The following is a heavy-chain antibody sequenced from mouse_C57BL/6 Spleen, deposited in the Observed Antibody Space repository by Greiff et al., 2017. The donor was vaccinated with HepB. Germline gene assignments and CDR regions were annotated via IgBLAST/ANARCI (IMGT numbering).Heavy chain of an antibody. D-gene: IGHD2-1*01. J-gene: IGHJ1*03. CDR3: ASLIYYGNYGGYFDV. CDR1: GFTFSSYA. V-gene: IGHV5-4*01. CDR2: ISDGGSYT. Sequence: EVHLVESGGGLVKPGGSLKLSCAASGFTFSSYAMSWVRQTPEKRLEWVATISDGGSYTYYPDNVKGRFTISRDNAKNNLYLQMSHLKSEDTAMYYCASLIYYGNYGGYFDVWGTGTTVTVSS.